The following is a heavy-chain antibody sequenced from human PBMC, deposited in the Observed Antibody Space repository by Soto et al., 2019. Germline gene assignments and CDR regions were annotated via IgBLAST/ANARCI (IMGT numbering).Heavy chain of an antibody. CDR1: GFTFSNYW. D-gene: IGHD1-26*01. V-gene: IGHV3-7*01. J-gene: IGHJ4*02. Sequence: PGGSLRLSCAASGFTFSNYWMSWVRQAPGKGLEWLANIKEDGSEKYFVDSVRGRFTISRDNAKNSLYLQMNSLRAEDAALYYCARDSSTAGATSDIDSWGQGPLVTVSP. CDR3: ARDSSTAGATSDIDS. CDR2: IKEDGSEK.